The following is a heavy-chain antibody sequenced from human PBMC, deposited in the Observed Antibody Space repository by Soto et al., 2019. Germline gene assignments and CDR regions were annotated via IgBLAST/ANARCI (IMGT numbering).Heavy chain of an antibody. J-gene: IGHJ6*02. V-gene: IGHV4-30-4*01. CDR1: GDSISSADYY. D-gene: IGHD1-1*01. CDR3: ARDLWVEPELYYYGMDV. Sequence: SETLSLTCTVSGDSISSADYYWSWVRQTPGKGLEWIGHIFYSGTTYYNPSLKSRLTISVDTSKNHFSLRLTSVTAADTAVYYCARDLWVEPELYYYGMDVWGQGTTVTVSS. CDR2: IFYSGTT.